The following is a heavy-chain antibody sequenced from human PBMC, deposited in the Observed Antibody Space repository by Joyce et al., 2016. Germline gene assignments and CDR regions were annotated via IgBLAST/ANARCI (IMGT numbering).Heavy chain of an antibody. CDR2: ISYEGSSK. CDR3: ARENTWRFAFDI. J-gene: IGHJ3*02. CDR1: GITFSGYT. Sequence: QVQLVESGGGVVQPGRSLRLSCAASGITFSGYTMHWVRQAPGKGLEWVALISYEGSSKYYVDSVEGRFTISRDNSKNTLYLQMNSLRPEDTAVYYCARENTWRFAFDIWGQGTMVTVSS. V-gene: IGHV3-30-3*01. D-gene: IGHD3-3*01.